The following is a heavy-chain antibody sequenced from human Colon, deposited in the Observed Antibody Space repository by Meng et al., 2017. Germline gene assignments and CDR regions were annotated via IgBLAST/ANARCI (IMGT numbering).Heavy chain of an antibody. CDR3: ATDFSPRGDY. CDR1: GYSFTTYS. D-gene: IGHD3-3*01. Sequence: QVQLVHSGAEVKKPGASVKVSCKASGYSFTTYSMHWVRQDPGQGLEWIAWINTANGNAVYSETFQGRLTITRDASASTVNMELSSLGSEDTAVYYCATDFSPRGDYWGQGTLVTVSS. CDR2: INTANGNA. J-gene: IGHJ4*02. V-gene: IGHV1-3*04.